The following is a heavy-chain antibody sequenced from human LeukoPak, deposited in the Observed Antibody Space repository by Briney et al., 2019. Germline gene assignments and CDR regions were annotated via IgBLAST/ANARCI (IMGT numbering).Heavy chain of an antibody. CDR3: AELGITMIGGV. CDR2: ISSSSYI. CDR1: GFTFSTYS. V-gene: IGHV3-21*01. D-gene: IGHD3-10*02. Sequence: PGGSLRLSCAASGFTFSTYSMNWVRQAPGKGLEWVSSISSSSYIYYADSVKGRFTISRDNAKKSVYLQMNSLRAEDTAVYYCAELGITMIGGVWGKGTTVTISS. J-gene: IGHJ6*04.